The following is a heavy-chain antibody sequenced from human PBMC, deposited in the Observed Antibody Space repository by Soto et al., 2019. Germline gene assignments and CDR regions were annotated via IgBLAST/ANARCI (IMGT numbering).Heavy chain of an antibody. Sequence: GGSLRLSCAASGFTFSSYGMHWVRQAPGKGLEWVAVISYDGSNKYYADSVKGRFTISRDNSKNTLYLQMNSLRAEDTAVYYCAKDGANWYYYDSSGYSFYDYWGQGTLVTVSS. J-gene: IGHJ4*02. CDR3: AKDGANWYYYDSSGYSFYDY. CDR2: ISYDGSNK. CDR1: GFTFSSYG. V-gene: IGHV3-30*18. D-gene: IGHD3-22*01.